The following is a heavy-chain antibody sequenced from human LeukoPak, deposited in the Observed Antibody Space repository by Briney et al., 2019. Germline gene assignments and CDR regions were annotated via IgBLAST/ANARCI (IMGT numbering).Heavy chain of an antibody. J-gene: IGHJ4*02. CDR2: ISYDGSNK. Sequence: PGRSLRLSCAASGFTFSSYAMHWVRQAPGKGLEWVAVISYDGSNKYYTDSVKGRFTISRDNSKNTLYLQMNSLRAEDTAVYYCARHKGYSSSLHFDYWGQGTLVTVSS. D-gene: IGHD6-13*01. CDR1: GFTFSSYA. CDR3: ARHKGYSSSLHFDY. V-gene: IGHV3-30*04.